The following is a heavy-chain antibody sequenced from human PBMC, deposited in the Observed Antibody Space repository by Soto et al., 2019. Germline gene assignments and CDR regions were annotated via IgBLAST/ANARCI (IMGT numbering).Heavy chain of an antibody. V-gene: IGHV6-1*01. J-gene: IGHJ6*02. D-gene: IGHD3-3*01. CDR3: ARVRITIFGVSDYGMDV. CDR2: TYYRSKWYN. Sequence: SQTLSLTCAISGDSVSSNSAAWNWIRQSPSRGLEWLGRTYYRSKWYNDYAVSVKSRITINPDTSKNQFSLQLNSVTPEDTAVYYCARVRITIFGVSDYGMDVWGQGTTVTVSS. CDR1: GDSVSSNSAA.